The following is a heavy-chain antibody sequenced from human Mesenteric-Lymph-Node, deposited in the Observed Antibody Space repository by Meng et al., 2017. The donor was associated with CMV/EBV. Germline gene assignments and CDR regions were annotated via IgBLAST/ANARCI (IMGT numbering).Heavy chain of an antibody. CDR2: ITATGSYI. Sequence: GGSLRLSCAASAFNFSTYNMNWVRQAPGKGLEWVSSITATGSYIYYADSVKGRFTISRDNAKKSLYLQMNSLRAEDTAVYYCATVTGSPGYWGQGTLVTVSS. V-gene: IGHV3-21*01. CDR1: AFNFSTYN. J-gene: IGHJ4*02. D-gene: IGHD1-20*01. CDR3: ATVTGSPGY.